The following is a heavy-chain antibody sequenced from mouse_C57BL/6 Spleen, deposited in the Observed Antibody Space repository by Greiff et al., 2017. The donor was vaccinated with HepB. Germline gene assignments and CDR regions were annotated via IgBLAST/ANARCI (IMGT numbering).Heavy chain of an antibody. CDR3: ARWDGYDGDYAMDY. J-gene: IGHJ4*01. CDR1: GYSFTGYF. Sequence: VQLKQSGPELVKPGASVKISCKASGYSFTGYFMNWVKQSHGKSLEWIGRINTYNGDTFYNQKFKGKATLTVDKSSSTAHMELLSLTYEDLAVYYCARWDGYDGDYAMDYWGQGTSVTVSS. CDR2: INTYNGDT. V-gene: IGHV1-37*01. D-gene: IGHD2-2*01.